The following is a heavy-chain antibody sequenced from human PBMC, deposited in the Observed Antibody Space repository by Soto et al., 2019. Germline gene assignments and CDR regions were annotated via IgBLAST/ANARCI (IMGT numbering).Heavy chain of an antibody. J-gene: IGHJ6*02. CDR3: SREKDVPVCYYRYGIDV. CDR1: GGTFSRYP. D-gene: IGHD3-10*01. CDR2: IIPIFGTA. V-gene: IGHV1-69*13. Sequence: SVKVSCKASGGTFSRYPISWVRQAPGQRLEWMGGIIPIFGTANYAQKYQGRVTITADGSTSTAYMELSSLSSEDTAVYYCSREKDVPVCYYRYGIDVWGQGTTVTVSS.